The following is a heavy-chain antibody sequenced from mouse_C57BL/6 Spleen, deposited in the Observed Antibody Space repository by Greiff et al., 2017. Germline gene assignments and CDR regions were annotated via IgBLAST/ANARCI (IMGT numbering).Heavy chain of an antibody. V-gene: IGHV1-11*01. CDR2: IYPVSGET. J-gene: IGHJ1*03. CDR3: ALANWDGGWYFDV. D-gene: IGHD4-1*01. CDR1: GYTFTDHI. Sequence: VQLQQSGAELASPGASVTLSCKASGYTFTDHILNWVKKRPGQGLVWSGRIYPVSGETNYNPKLMGKATFSLDRSSSTVYMVLNSMTSEDPAVYYCALANWDGGWYFDVWGTGTTVTVSS.